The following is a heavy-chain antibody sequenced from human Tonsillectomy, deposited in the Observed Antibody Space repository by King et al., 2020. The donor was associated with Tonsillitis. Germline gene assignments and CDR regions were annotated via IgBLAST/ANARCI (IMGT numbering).Heavy chain of an antibody. V-gene: IGHV3-33*01. CDR2: IWYDGSNK. CDR3: ASSSSWYPSLGDY. CDR1: GFTFSSYG. Sequence: VQLVESGGGVVQPGRSLRLSCAASGFTFSSYGMHWVRQAPGKGLEWVAVIWYDGSNKYYADSVKGRFTISRDNSKNTLYLQMNSLRAEDTAVYYCASSSSWYPSLGDYWGQGTLVTVSS. D-gene: IGHD6-13*01. J-gene: IGHJ4*02.